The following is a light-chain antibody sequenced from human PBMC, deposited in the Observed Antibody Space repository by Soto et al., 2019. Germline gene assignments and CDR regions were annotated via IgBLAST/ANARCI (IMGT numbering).Light chain of an antibody. CDR1: SSDVGGYKY. Sequence: QSVLTQPASVSGSPGQSITISCTGTSSDVGGYKYVSWYQQHPGKAPKLMIYDVSNRPSGVSNRFSGSKSGNTASLTISGLQAEDEADYYCSSYTSSSTRVFGPGTKVTVL. CDR3: SSYTSSSTRV. V-gene: IGLV2-14*01. J-gene: IGLJ1*01. CDR2: DVS.